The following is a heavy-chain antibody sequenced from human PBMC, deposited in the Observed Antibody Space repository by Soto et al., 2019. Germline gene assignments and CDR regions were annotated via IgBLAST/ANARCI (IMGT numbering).Heavy chain of an antibody. V-gene: IGHV4-31*03. D-gene: IGHD6-19*01. CDR1: GRPVSSGGYY. J-gene: IGHJ5*01. CDR2: IYHIGSP. CDR3: VRDRALDSSGHWFDS. Sequence: NPSETLSLTCTVSGRPVSSGGYYWTWIRQFPGKGLEWIGYIYHIGSPSYNPSLKSRLSMSLDASKNQFSLNLTSVTAADTAIYYCVRDRALDSSGHWFDSWGQGTLVTAPQ.